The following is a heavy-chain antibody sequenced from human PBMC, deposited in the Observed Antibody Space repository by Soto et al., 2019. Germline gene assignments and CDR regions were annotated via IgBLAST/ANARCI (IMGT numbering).Heavy chain of an antibody. CDR3: AKDLYSNYGDAFDI. J-gene: IGHJ3*02. Sequence: PGGSLRLSCAASGFTFTRYSMHWVRQAPGKGLEWASGISWNSDNIGYADSVKGRFTISRDNVKNSLYLQMNSLRAEDTALYYCAKDLYSNYGDAFDIWGQGTMVTVSS. D-gene: IGHD4-4*01. CDR1: GFTFTRYS. V-gene: IGHV3-9*01. CDR2: ISWNSDNI.